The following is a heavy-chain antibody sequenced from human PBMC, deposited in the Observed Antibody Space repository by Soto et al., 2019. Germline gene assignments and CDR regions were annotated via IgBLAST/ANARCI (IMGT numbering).Heavy chain of an antibody. CDR1: GLSLSTSGMC. J-gene: IGHJ6*02. Sequence: GSGPTLVNPTPTLTLTCSSSGLSLSTSGMCVSWIRQPPWKALEWLALIDWDDDKYYSTSLKTRLTISKDTSKNQVVLTMTNMDPVDTATYYCARLIAARRGYYYGMDVWGQGSTVTVSS. CDR2: IDWDDDK. CDR3: ARLIAARRGYYYGMDV. D-gene: IGHD6-6*01. V-gene: IGHV2-70*01.